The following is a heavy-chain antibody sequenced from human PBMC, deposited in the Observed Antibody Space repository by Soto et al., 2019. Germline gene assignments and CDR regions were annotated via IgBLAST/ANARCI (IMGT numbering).Heavy chain of an antibody. V-gene: IGHV3-23*01. Sequence: GGSLILSCAASGFTFRSYAMSWVRQAPGKGLEWVSAISGSGGSTYYADSVKGRFTISRDNSKNTLYLQMNSLRAEDTAVYYCAKDKWLRSGFDYWGQGTLVTVS. D-gene: IGHD5-12*01. CDR3: AKDKWLRSGFDY. CDR2: ISGSGGST. CDR1: GFTFRSYA. J-gene: IGHJ4*02.